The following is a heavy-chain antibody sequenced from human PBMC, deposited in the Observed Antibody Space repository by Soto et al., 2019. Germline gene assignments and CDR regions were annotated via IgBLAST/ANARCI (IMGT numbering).Heavy chain of an antibody. J-gene: IGHJ6*02. Sequence: QVQLVQSGAEVKKPGSSVKVSCKASGGTFSSYAISWVRQAPGQGLEWMGGIIPIFGTANYAQKFQGRVTITADKSTSTAYMELSSLRSDDMAVDYCASDSIAVRSGYYYDDMDVWGQGTTVTGSS. CDR3: ASDSIAVRSGYYYDDMDV. CDR1: GGTFSSYA. CDR2: IIPIFGTA. D-gene: IGHD6-6*01. V-gene: IGHV1-69*06.